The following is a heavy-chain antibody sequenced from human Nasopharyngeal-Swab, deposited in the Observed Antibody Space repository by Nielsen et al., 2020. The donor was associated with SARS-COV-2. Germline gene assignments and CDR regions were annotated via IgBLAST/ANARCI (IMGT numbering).Heavy chain of an antibody. CDR2: ISSSGSTI. CDR3: ATSDIAAAADY. CDR1: GFTFSAYS. Sequence: GESLKTPCAASGFTFSAYSMSWIRQAPGKGLEWVSYISSSGSTIYYADSVKGRFTISRDNAKNSLYLQMNSLRAEDTAVYYCATSDIAAAADYWGQGTLVTVSS. D-gene: IGHD6-13*01. V-gene: IGHV3-11*04. J-gene: IGHJ4*02.